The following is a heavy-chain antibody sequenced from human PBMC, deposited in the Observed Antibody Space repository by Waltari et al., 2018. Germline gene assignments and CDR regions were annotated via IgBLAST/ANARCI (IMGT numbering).Heavy chain of an antibody. J-gene: IGHJ3*02. CDR1: GYSFTSYW. CDR2: IYPGDSDT. D-gene: IGHD2-2*01. Sequence: EVQLVQSGAEVKKPGESLKISCKGSGYSFTSYWIGWVRQMPGKGLEWMGIIYPGDSDTSYSPSFQGQVTISADTSISTAYLQWSSLKASDTAMYYCARLRGRYCSSTSCYVPLGAFDIWGQGTMVTVSS. CDR3: ARLRGRYCSSTSCYVPLGAFDI. V-gene: IGHV5-51*01.